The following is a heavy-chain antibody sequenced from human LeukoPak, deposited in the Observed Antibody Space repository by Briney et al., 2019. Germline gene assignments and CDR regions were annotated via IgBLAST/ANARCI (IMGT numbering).Heavy chain of an antibody. D-gene: IGHD2-15*01. CDR3: ARAQRGCSANSCYLDP. Sequence: SETLSLTCAVSGASVSSGNWWNWARQSPGKGLEWIAEILYTGDTNYNPSLRSRVTLSIDNSNNEASLKLASVTAADSAVYYCARAQRGCSANSCYLDPWGPGILVTVSS. J-gene: IGHJ5*02. V-gene: IGHV4-4*02. CDR1: GASVSSGNW. CDR2: ILYTGDT.